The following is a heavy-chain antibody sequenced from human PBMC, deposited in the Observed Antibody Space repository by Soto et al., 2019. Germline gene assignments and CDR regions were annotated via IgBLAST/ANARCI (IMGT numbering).Heavy chain of an antibody. CDR1: GFTFSSYS. J-gene: IGHJ4*02. V-gene: IGHV3-21*01. CDR2: ISSSSSYI. Sequence: GGSLRLSCAASGFTFSSYSMNWVRQAPGKGLEWVSSISSSSSYIYYSDSVKGRFTISRDNAKNSLYLHMNSLRAEETAVYYCASPYYDSSGYPDWWGQGNLVTVSS. CDR3: ASPYYDSSGYPDW. D-gene: IGHD3-22*01.